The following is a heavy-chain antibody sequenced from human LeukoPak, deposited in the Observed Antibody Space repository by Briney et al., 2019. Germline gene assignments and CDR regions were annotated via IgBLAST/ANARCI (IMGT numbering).Heavy chain of an antibody. J-gene: IGHJ4*02. CDR3: ARDLYRFDY. V-gene: IGHV3-7*01. D-gene: IGHD2-8*01. CDR1: GFTFSSYA. Sequence: GGSLRLSCAASGFTFSSYAMSWVRQAPGKGLEWVANIKQDGSEKYYVDSVKGRFTISRDNAKNSLYLQMNSLRAEDTAVYYCARDLYRFDYWGQGTLVTVSS. CDR2: IKQDGSEK.